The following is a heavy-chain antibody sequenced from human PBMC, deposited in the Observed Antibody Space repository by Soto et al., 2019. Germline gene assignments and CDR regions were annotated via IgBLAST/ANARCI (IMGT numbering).Heavy chain of an antibody. Sequence: EVQLVESGGGLVQPGGSLRLSCAASGFTFSRYWMTWVRQAPGKGLEWVANINQDGSEKYYVDSVKGRFTISRDNAKKSLYLKMNSLRAEDTAVYYGARDWLDGMDVWGQGTTVTVSS. D-gene: IGHD3-10*01. V-gene: IGHV3-7*05. CDR3: ARDWLDGMDV. CDR1: GFTFSRYW. CDR2: INQDGSEK. J-gene: IGHJ6*02.